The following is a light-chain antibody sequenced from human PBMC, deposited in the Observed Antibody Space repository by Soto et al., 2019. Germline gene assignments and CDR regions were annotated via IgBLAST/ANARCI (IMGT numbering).Light chain of an antibody. CDR3: QQYNSYPST. Sequence: DIQMTQSPSTLSASVGDRVTITCRASQSISSWLARYQQKPGKAPKLLIYKASSLESGFPARFSGSGSGTEFTLTFSSLQADDFATYHCQQYNSYPSTFGQGTKLEIK. CDR2: KAS. J-gene: IGKJ2*01. V-gene: IGKV1-5*03. CDR1: QSISSW.